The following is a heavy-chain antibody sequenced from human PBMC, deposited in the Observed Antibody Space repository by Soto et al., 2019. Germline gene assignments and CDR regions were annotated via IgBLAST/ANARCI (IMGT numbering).Heavy chain of an antibody. CDR3: ARGRXYYGSGSYRSRYYGMDV. D-gene: IGHD3-10*01. CDR1: GGSFSCYY. V-gene: IGHV4-34*01. J-gene: IGHJ6*02. Sequence: SETLSLTCAVYGGSFSCYYWSWIRQPPGKGLEWIGEINHSGSTNYNPSLKSRVTISVDTSKNQFSLKLSSVTAADTAVYYCARGRXYYGSGSYRSRYYGMDVWGQGTTVTVSS. CDR2: INHSGST.